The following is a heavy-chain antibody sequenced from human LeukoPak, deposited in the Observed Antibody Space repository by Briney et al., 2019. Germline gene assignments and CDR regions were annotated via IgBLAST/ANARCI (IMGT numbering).Heavy chain of an antibody. V-gene: IGHV3-73*01. Sequence: GGSLKLSCAASGFSFSGSTIPWVRQASGKGLEWVGRIRTKGNNYATAYAASVRGRFTISRDDSKNTAFLQMNSLKTEDTAMYYCTRHADDTSNWGQGTLVTVSS. CDR1: GFSFSGST. D-gene: IGHD3-22*01. J-gene: IGHJ4*02. CDR3: TRHADDTSN. CDR2: IRTKGNNYAT.